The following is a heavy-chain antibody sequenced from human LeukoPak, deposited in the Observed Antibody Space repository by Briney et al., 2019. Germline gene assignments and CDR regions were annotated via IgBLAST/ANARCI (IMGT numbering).Heavy chain of an antibody. CDR2: IHPGTGDT. D-gene: IGHD1-1*01. CDR3: ASYASGYNWLRV. V-gene: IGHV1-2*02. J-gene: IGHJ4*02. Sequence: GASVKVSCKASGHTFTTYYIHWVRQAPGQGLEWMGWIHPGTGDTNYAQKFQDRVTVTRGTSIATAYMDLIRLTSDDTAVYYCASYASGYNWLRVWGQGTLVTVSS. CDR1: GHTFTTYY.